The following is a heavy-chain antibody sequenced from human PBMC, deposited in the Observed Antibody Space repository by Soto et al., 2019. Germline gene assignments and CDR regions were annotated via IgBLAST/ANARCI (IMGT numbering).Heavy chain of an antibody. D-gene: IGHD3-9*01. V-gene: IGHV4-61*08. Sequence: SETLSLTCTVSGGSISSDGYYWSWLPQHPGKGLEWIGYIYYSGSLYYSPSLERRVTISVDTSKNQFSLRLNSVTAADTAVYYCARVTYDSFTAYSYYFDYWGQGTLVTVSS. J-gene: IGHJ4*02. CDR2: IYYSGSL. CDR1: GGSISSDGYY. CDR3: ARVTYDSFTAYSYYFDY.